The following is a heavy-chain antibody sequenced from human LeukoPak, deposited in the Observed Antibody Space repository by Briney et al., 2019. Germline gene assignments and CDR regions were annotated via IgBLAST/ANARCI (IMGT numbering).Heavy chain of an antibody. D-gene: IGHD6-13*01. J-gene: IGHJ4*02. CDR2: IYHSGNT. CDR1: NFSISSCYY. V-gene: IGHV4-38-2*01. CDR3: ARVWVGYVAAAGY. Sequence: SETLSLTCVVSNFSISSCYYWGWIRQPPGKGLEWIGSIYHSGNTYYNPSLKSRVTISVDTSKNQFSLNLRSATAADTAVYYCARVWVGYVAAAGYWGQGTLVTVSS.